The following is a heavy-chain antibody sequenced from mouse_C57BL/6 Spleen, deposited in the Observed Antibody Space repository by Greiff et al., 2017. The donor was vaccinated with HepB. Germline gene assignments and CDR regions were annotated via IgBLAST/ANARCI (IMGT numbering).Heavy chain of an antibody. V-gene: IGHV2-2*01. Sequence: VQRVESGPGLVQPSQSLSITCTVSGFSLTSYGVHWVRQSPGKGLEWLGVIWSGGSTDYNAAFISRLSISKDNSKSQVFFKMNSLQADDTAIYYCARQAHLLYASMDYWGQGTSVTVSS. D-gene: IGHD2-3*01. CDR2: IWSGGST. CDR3: ARQAHLLYASMDY. CDR1: GFSLTSYG. J-gene: IGHJ4*01.